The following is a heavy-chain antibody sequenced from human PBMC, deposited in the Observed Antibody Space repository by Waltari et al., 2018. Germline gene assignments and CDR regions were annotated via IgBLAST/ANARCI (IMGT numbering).Heavy chain of an antibody. CDR2: IDPSDSST. Sequence: AEVKKPGESLRISCKGSGYSFTSYWISWVRQMPGKGLEWMGRIDPSDSSTNYSPSFQGHVTISADKSISTAYLQWSSLKASDTAMYYCARLNYDILTGLYYYYMDVWGKGTTVTVSS. J-gene: IGHJ6*03. V-gene: IGHV5-10-1*01. CDR1: GYSFTSYW. D-gene: IGHD3-9*01. CDR3: ARLNYDILTGLYYYYMDV.